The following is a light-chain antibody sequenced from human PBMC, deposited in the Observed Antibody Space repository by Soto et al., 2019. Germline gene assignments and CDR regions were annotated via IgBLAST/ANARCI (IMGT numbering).Light chain of an antibody. V-gene: IGKV3-20*01. CDR3: QQYRT. Sequence: EIVLTQSPGTLSLSPGERATLSCSASQSVSSSSLAWYQQKPGQAPRLLIYGASSRATGIPDRFSGSGSGTDFTLTISRREPEDFAVYYCQQYRTFGQGTKVEIK. CDR1: QSVSSSS. J-gene: IGKJ1*01. CDR2: GAS.